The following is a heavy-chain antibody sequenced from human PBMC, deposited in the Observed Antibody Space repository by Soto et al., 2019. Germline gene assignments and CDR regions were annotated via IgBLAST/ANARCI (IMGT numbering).Heavy chain of an antibody. D-gene: IGHD3-10*01. V-gene: IGHV1-2*02. CDR3: TRGGGGYFDY. CDR2: INPNIGGT. CDR1: GYIFTDNY. J-gene: IGHJ4*02. Sequence: QVQLVQSGAEVKKPGASVKVSCKASGYIFTDNYLHWVRQAPGQGLEWMGWINPNIGGTNYAQKFQGRVTSTMDTSISTVYMELSSLKSDDTAVYYGTRGGGGYFDYWGRGTLVTVSS.